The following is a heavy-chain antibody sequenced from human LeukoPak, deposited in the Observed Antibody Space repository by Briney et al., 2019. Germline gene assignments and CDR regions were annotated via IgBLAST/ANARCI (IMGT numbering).Heavy chain of an antibody. CDR2: ISSSSSYI. J-gene: IGHJ4*02. Sequence: PRGSLRLSSAASGFTFSSYSMNWVRQAPGEGLGWVSSISSSSSYINYADSVKGRFTISRDNAKNTLYLQINSLRAEGAAVYYCARPAAAFDHLDYWGQGTLVTVSS. CDR3: ARPAAAFDHLDY. V-gene: IGHV3-21*01. D-gene: IGHD6-13*01. CDR1: GFTFSSYS.